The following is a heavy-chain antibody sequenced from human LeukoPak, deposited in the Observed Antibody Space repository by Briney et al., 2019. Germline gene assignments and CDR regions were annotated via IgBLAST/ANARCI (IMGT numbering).Heavy chain of an antibody. CDR2: ISSSGSTI. CDR1: GFTFSSYE. J-gene: IGHJ6*02. D-gene: IGHD2-15*01. V-gene: IGHV3-48*03. Sequence: PGRSLRLSCAASGFTFSSYEMNWVRQAPGKGLEWVSYISSSGSTIYYADSVKGRFTISRDNAKNSLYLQMNSLRAEDTAVYYCARDRYCSGGSCYSYYGMDVWGQGTTVTVSS. CDR3: ARDRYCSGGSCYSYYGMDV.